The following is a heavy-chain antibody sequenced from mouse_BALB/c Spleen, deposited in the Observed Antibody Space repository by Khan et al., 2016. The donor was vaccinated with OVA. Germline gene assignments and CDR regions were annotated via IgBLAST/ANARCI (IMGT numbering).Heavy chain of an antibody. CDR1: GYSFTTYY. D-gene: IGHD2-2*01. V-gene: IGHV1S135*01. CDR2: IDHFSGAT. CDR3: SRHGYVAWFTY. J-gene: IGHJ3*01. Sequence: VQLQQSGPELMKPGASVKISCKASGYSFTTYYIHWVMQSHGTSLEWIGYIDHFSGATTYNQKFRGKATLTVDKSSSTAYIHLSNLTSEDSAVYYCSRHGYVAWFTYWGQGTLVTVSA.